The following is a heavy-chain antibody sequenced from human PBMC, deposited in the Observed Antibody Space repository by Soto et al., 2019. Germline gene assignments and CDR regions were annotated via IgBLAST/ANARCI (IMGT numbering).Heavy chain of an antibody. CDR1: GGSFSGYY. D-gene: IGHD2-2*01. Sequence: PSETLSLTCAVYGGSFSGYYWSWIRQPPGKGLEWIGEINHSGSTNYNLSLKSRVTISVDTSKNQFSLKLSSVTAADTAVYYCARGSGGYCSSTSCYVFDPWGQGTLVTVSS. CDR3: ARGSGGYCSSTSCYVFDP. CDR2: INHSGST. J-gene: IGHJ5*01. V-gene: IGHV4-34*01.